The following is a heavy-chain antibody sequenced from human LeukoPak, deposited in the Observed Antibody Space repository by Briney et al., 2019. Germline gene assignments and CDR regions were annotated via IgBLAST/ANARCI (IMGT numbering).Heavy chain of an antibody. J-gene: IGHJ4*02. V-gene: IGHV1-69*13. CDR2: IIHIFGTA. Sequence: SVKVSCKASGGTFSSYAISWVRQAPGQGLEWMGGIIHIFGTANYAQKFQGRVTITADESTSTAYMELSSLRSEDTAVYYCAREGLDIVATDYWGQGTLVTVSS. CDR3: AREGLDIVATDY. D-gene: IGHD5-12*01. CDR1: GGTFSSYA.